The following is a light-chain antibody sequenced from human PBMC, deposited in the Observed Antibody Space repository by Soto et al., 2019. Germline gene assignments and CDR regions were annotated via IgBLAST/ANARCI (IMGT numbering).Light chain of an antibody. CDR3: SSYTISSTVV. J-gene: IGLJ2*01. CDR1: SSDVGGYKY. Sequence: QSALTQPASVSGSPGQSITISCTGTSSDVGGYKYVSWYQHHPGKAPKLIIYEVSNRPSGVSNRFSGSKSGNTASLTISGLQAEDEADYYCSSYTISSTVVFGGGTKLPS. CDR2: EVS. V-gene: IGLV2-14*01.